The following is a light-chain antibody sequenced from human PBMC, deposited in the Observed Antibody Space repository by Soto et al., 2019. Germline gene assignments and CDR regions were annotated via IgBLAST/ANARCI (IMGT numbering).Light chain of an antibody. CDR3: QQYSSQST. J-gene: IGKJ1*01. CDR1: QSISSY. Sequence: DVQMTQSPSSLSASVGDGVTITCRASQSISSYLNWYQQKPGKAPKLLIYAASSLQSGVPSRFSGSGSGTEFSLTISSLQPDDFATYYCQQYSSQSTFGQGTKVDI. CDR2: AAS. V-gene: IGKV1-39*01.